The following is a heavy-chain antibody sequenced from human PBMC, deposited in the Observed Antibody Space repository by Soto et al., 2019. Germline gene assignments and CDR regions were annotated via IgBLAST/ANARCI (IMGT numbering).Heavy chain of an antibody. D-gene: IGHD3-22*01. J-gene: IGHJ4*02. V-gene: IGHV5-10-1*01. CDR3: ARQIYDSDTGPNFQYYFDS. Sequence: GESLKISCKGSGYSFAGYWITWVRQKPGKGLGWMGRIDPSDSQTYYSPSFRGHVTISVTKSITTVFLQWSSLRASDTAMYYCARQIYDSDTGPNFQYYFDSWGQGTPVTVS. CDR2: IDPSDSQT. CDR1: GYSFAGYW.